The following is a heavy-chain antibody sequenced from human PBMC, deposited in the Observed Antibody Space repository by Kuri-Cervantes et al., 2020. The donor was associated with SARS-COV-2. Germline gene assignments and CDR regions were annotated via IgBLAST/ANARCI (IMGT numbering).Heavy chain of an antibody. CDR1: GFTFSSYS. Sequence: GESLKISCAASGFTFSSYSMNWVREAPGKGLEWVSSISSSSSYIYYADSVQGRFTTSRDNAKNSLYLQMNSLRAEDTAVYYCARDGGPREQQLDVWGKGTMVTVSS. V-gene: IGHV3-21*01. D-gene: IGHD6-13*01. J-gene: IGHJ6*04. CDR2: ISSSSSYI. CDR3: ARDGGPREQQLDV.